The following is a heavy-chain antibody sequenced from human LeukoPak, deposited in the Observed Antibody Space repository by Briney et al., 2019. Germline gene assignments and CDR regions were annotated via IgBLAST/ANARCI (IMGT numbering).Heavy chain of an antibody. Sequence: PSETLSLTCAVYGGSFSGYYWSWLRQPPGKGLEWIGEINHSGSTNYNPSLKSRVTISVDTSKNQFSLKLSSVTAADTAVYYCARHVLKYFDWLLYYYFDYWGQGTLVTVSS. D-gene: IGHD3-9*01. J-gene: IGHJ4*02. CDR1: GGSFSGYY. CDR2: INHSGST. CDR3: ARHVLKYFDWLLYYYFDY. V-gene: IGHV4-34*01.